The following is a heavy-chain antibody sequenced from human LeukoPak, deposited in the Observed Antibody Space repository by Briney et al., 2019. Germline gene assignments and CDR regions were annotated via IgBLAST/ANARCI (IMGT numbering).Heavy chain of an antibody. CDR1: GGTFSSYA. D-gene: IGHD5-18*01. V-gene: IGHV1-69*05. J-gene: IGHJ4*02. Sequence: SVKVSCKASGGTFSSYAISWVRQAPGQGLEWMGGIIPIFGTANYAQKFQGRVTITTDESTSTAYMELSSLRSEDTVVYYCARGNVDTAMVFDYWGQGTLVTVSS. CDR2: IIPIFGTA. CDR3: ARGNVDTAMVFDY.